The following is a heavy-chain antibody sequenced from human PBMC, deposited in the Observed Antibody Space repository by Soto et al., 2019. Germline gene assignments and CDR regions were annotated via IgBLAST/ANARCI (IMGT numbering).Heavy chain of an antibody. Sequence: QVQLVQSGAEVKKPGSSVKVSCKASGGTFSRYTINWVRQAPGQGLEWMGRIIPIAAIANYTQKCQGRVTITVDKSSTTAYMELSSLRSDDTAVYYCARVSTIVPGAPSWFDPWGQGTLVTVSS. J-gene: IGHJ5*02. V-gene: IGHV1-69*02. CDR2: IIPIAAIA. CDR3: ARVSTIVPGAPSWFDP. D-gene: IGHD3-10*01. CDR1: GGTFSRYT.